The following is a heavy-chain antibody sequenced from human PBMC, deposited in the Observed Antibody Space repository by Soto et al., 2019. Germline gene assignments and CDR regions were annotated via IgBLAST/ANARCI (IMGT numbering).Heavy chain of an antibody. D-gene: IGHD6-19*01. CDR2: INSDGSTT. V-gene: IGHV3-74*01. Sequence: GGSLRLSCVCSGFTFSSYWMHWVRRAPGRGLVWVSHINSDGSTTSYADSVEGRFTLSRDNAKNSLYLQMNSLRAEDTAVYYCARDGFQWLVYYYYYGMDVWGQGTTVTVSS. CDR3: ARDGFQWLVYYYYYGMDV. J-gene: IGHJ6*02. CDR1: GFTFSSYW.